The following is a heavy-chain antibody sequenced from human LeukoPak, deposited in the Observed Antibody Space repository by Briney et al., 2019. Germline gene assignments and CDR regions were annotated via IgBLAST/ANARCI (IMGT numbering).Heavy chain of an antibody. CDR1: GFTFSDYY. Sequence: PGGSLGLSCAASGFTFSDYYMSWIRQAPGKGLEWVSYISSSGSTIYYADSVKGRFTISRDNAKNSLYLQMNSLRAEDTAVYYCAGTQDFGVVIGGFDPWGQGTLVTVSS. J-gene: IGHJ5*02. CDR3: AGTQDFGVVIGGFDP. CDR2: ISSSGSTI. D-gene: IGHD3-3*01. V-gene: IGHV3-11*04.